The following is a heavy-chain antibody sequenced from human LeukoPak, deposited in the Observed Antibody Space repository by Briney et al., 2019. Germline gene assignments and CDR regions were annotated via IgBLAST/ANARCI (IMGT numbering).Heavy chain of an antibody. V-gene: IGHV4-34*01. D-gene: IGHD2-2*01. Sequence: SETLSLTCAVYGGSFSGYYWSWIRQPPGKGLEWIGEINHSGSTNYNPSLKSRVTISVDTSKNQFSLKLSSVTAADTTVYYCACNSYIVVVPAARYWFDPWGQGTLVTVSS. CDR3: ACNSYIVVVPAARYWFDP. CDR2: INHSGST. J-gene: IGHJ5*02. CDR1: GGSFSGYY.